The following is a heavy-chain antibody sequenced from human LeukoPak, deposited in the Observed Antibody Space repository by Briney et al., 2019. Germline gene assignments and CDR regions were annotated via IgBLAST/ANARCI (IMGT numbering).Heavy chain of an antibody. Sequence: SETLSLTCAVYGGSFSGYYWNWIRQPPGKGLEWIGEINHSGSTNYNPSLKSRVTISVDTSKNQFSLKLSSVTAADTAVYYCARGAYSGSYYYFDYWGQGTLVTVSS. J-gene: IGHJ4*02. CDR3: ARGAYSGSYYYFDY. CDR2: INHSGST. D-gene: IGHD1-26*01. V-gene: IGHV4-34*01. CDR1: GGSFSGYY.